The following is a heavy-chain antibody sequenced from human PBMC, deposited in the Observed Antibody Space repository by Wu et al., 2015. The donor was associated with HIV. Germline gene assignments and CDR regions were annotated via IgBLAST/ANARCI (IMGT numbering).Heavy chain of an antibody. Sequence: QDQLVQSGAEVKKPGSSVKISCKASGNTFNAINWLRQAPGQGLEWMGGIIPLFGTTEYAHIFQGRVTITTDESTSTAYMRLSSLTSADTAVYYCATPRSPGFSSAWPTYFDFWGQGTLVTRLL. CDR1: GNTFNA. CDR2: IIPLFGTT. J-gene: IGHJ4*02. CDR3: ATPRSPGFSSAWPTYFDF. D-gene: IGHD6-19*01. V-gene: IGHV1-69*05.